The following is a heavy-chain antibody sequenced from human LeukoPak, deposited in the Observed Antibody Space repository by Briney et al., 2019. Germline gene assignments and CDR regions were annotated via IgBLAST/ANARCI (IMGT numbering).Heavy chain of an antibody. CDR1: GLTFSNYG. CDR2: TRHDGGNE. CDR3: AKCQSITLFGAATPFDY. D-gene: IGHD3-3*01. Sequence: GGSLRLSCATSGLTFSNYGMHWVRQAPGKGLEWVAFTRHDGGNEYYADSVRGRFTVSRDNSKNTLYLQKNSLRPEDTAVYHCAKCQSITLFGAATPFDYWGQGTLVTVSS. V-gene: IGHV3-30*02. J-gene: IGHJ4*02.